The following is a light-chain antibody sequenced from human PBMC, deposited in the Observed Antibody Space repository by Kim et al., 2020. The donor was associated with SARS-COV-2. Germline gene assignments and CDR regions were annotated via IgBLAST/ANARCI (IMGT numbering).Light chain of an antibody. CDR3: HQYGSFPRT. Sequence: SPGERATLSCRASQSVSSIYLAWYQQKPGQAPRLLIYDTSSRATDIPDRFSGSGSGTDFALTISRLEPEDFAVYYCHQYGSFPRTFGQGTKVDIK. V-gene: IGKV3-20*01. CDR2: DTS. J-gene: IGKJ1*01. CDR1: QSVSSIY.